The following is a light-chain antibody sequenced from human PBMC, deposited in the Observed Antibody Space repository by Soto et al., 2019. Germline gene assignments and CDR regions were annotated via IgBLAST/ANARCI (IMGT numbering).Light chain of an antibody. V-gene: IGKV3-20*01. CDR3: QQYGSSPYT. J-gene: IGKJ2*01. CDR1: QSVSSSY. CDR2: GAS. Sequence: EIVLTQSPGTLSLSPGERATLSCRASQSVSSSYLAWYQQKPGQAPRLLIYGASSRATGIPDRFSGSGSGTDLTLTSSRLEPEDLEVYYCQQYGSSPYTFGQGTKVDIK.